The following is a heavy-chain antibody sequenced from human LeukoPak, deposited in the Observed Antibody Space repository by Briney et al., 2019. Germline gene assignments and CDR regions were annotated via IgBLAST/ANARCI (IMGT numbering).Heavy chain of an antibody. CDR1: GFTVNTNF. J-gene: IGHJ4*02. V-gene: IGHV3-53*01. Sequence: GGSLRLSCVVSGFTVNTNFMSWVRQAPGERLEWVSVIYSGGSTYYADSEKGRFTISRDNSKNTLYLQMNSLRAEDTAVYYCARTRVDTTTFDYFDYWGQGTLVTVSS. CDR3: ARTRVDTTTFDYFDY. D-gene: IGHD4-11*01. CDR2: IYSGGST.